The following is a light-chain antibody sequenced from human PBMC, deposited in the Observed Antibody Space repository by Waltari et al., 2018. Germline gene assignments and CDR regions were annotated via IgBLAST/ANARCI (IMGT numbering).Light chain of an antibody. J-gene: IGLJ1*01. CDR1: SSDVGSYNL. CDR2: EGS. Sequence: QSALTQPASVSGSPGQSVTISCTGSSSDVGSYNLVSWYQQYPGKAPKLILYEGSKRPSGVSSPFSGSWSGNTASLTISGLQAEDEADYHCCSYAGRNIYVFGTGTKVTVL. V-gene: IGLV2-23*01. CDR3: CSYAGRNIYV.